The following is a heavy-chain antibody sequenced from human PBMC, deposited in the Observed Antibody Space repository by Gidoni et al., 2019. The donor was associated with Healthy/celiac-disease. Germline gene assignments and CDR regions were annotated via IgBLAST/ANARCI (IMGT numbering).Heavy chain of an antibody. D-gene: IGHD6-19*01. CDR1: GFTFSSYA. J-gene: IGHJ4*02. CDR3: AKRPVAGLYFDY. V-gene: IGHV3-23*01. CDR2: ISGRGGST. Sequence: EVQLLESGGGLVQPGGSLRLSCAASGFTFSSYAMSWVRQAPGKGLEWVSAISGRGGSTYYADSVKGRFTISRDNSKNTLYLQMNSLRAEDTAVYYCAKRPVAGLYFDYWGQGTLVTVSS.